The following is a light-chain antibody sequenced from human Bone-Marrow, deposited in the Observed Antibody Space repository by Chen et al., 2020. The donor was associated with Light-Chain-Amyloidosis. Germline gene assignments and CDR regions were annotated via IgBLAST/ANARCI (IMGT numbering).Light chain of an antibody. V-gene: IGLV2-11*01. CDR1: SSDVGGYNS. CDR2: DVN. Sequence: QSALTLPRSVSGSPGQSVTISCTGTSSDVGGYNSVSWYQQHPGRAPKLIIYDVNKRPSGVPDRFSGSKSGNTASLTISGLLAEDEADYHCCSYAGTYTYVFGSGTRVTVL. CDR3: CSYAGTYTYV. J-gene: IGLJ1*01.